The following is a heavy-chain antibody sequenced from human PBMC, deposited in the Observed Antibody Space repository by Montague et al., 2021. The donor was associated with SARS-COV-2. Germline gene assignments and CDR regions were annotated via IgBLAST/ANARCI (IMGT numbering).Heavy chain of an antibody. J-gene: IGHJ4*02. CDR2: INYSGST. V-gene: IGHV4-59*01. Sequence: SETLSLTCTVSGDSMNNYYWSWIHRPPGKGLEWVGYINYSGSTHYNPSLQSRVTLSRDTSKNQFSLRLTSVTAADTAMYFCARAPIYRSSWYAYFDYWGQGTLVTVSS. CDR3: ARAPIYRSSWYAYFDY. D-gene: IGHD6-13*01. CDR1: GDSMNNYY.